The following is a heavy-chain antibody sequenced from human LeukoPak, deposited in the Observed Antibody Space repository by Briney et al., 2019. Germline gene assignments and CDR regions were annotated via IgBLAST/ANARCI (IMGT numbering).Heavy chain of an antibody. Sequence: GGSLRLSCAASGFTFGSYAMHWVRQAPGKGLEYVSAISSNGGSTYYANSVKGRFTISRDNSKSTLYLQMGSLRAEDMAVYYCARDTGYGAFDIWGQGTMVTVSS. CDR3: ARDTGYGAFDI. CDR2: ISSNGGST. CDR1: GFTFGSYA. D-gene: IGHD5-12*01. J-gene: IGHJ3*02. V-gene: IGHV3-64*01.